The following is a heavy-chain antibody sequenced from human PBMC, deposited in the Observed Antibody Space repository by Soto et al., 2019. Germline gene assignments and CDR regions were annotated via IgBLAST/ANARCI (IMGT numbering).Heavy chain of an antibody. CDR3: ARVSVPEIYGEEV. J-gene: IGHJ6*04. D-gene: IGHD3-10*01. CDR1: GGSFGNYA. CDR2: IIPVFGIA. Sequence: SVKVSCKASGGSFGNYAISWVRQAPGQGLEWVGKIIPVFGIANYAQKFQARVTITADRSTSTAYMELSSLRSEDTALYYCARVSVPEIYGEEVRGRGTTVTVSS. V-gene: IGHV1-69*04.